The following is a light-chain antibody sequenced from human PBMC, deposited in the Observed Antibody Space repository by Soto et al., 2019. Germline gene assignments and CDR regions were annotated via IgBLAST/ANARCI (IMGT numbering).Light chain of an antibody. CDR3: QQYDNVGMT. Sequence: EIGMTQYQATLSLSPGERATLSFMASQSVSSNLAWYQQKPGQAPRLLIYGASTRATGIPARFSGSGSGTDFTLTISSLQPEDSATFYCQQYDNVGMTFGQGTRLEI. J-gene: IGKJ5*01. CDR2: GAS. V-gene: IGKV3-15*01. CDR1: QSVSSN.